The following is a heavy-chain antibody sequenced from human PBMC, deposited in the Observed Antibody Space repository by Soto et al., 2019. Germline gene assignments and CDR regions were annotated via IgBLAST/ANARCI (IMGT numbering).Heavy chain of an antibody. Sequence: GGSLRLSCAASGFTFRNFAMNWVRQAPGKGLEWVSGISVSGGTTYYADSVRGRFTVSRDNSKNTVFLQMNSLRAEDTAVYFCAKGMYYYDSSGYRLFDYWGQGTLVTVSS. J-gene: IGHJ4*02. CDR3: AKGMYYYDSSGYRLFDY. CDR1: GFTFRNFA. CDR2: ISVSGGTT. D-gene: IGHD3-22*01. V-gene: IGHV3-23*01.